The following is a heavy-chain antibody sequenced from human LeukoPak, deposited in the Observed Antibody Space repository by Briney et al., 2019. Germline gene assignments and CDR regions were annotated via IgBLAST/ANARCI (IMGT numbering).Heavy chain of an antibody. CDR2: IIPIFGTA. CDR3: ARWTDYYDSSGYYPSYYFDY. D-gene: IGHD3-22*01. J-gene: IGHJ4*02. Sequence: SVTVSFKASVGTFINYAISWVRQAPGQGLEWMGGIIPIFGTANYAQKFQGRVTITADESTSTAYMELSSLRSEDTAVYYCARWTDYYDSSGYYPSYYFDYWGQGTLVTVSS. CDR1: VGTFINYA. V-gene: IGHV1-69*13.